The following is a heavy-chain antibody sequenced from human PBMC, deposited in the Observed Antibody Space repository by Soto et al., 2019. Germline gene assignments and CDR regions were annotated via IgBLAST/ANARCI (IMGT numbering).Heavy chain of an antibody. CDR1: GGSFSGYY. Sequence: SETLSLTYAVYGGSFSGYYWSWIRQPPGKGLEWIGEINHSGSTNYNPSLKSRVTISVDTSKNQFSLKLSSVTAADTAVYYCARGPARGYCSSTSCYEDAFDIWGQGTMVTVSS. CDR3: ARGPARGYCSSTSCYEDAFDI. CDR2: INHSGST. V-gene: IGHV4-34*01. D-gene: IGHD2-2*01. J-gene: IGHJ3*02.